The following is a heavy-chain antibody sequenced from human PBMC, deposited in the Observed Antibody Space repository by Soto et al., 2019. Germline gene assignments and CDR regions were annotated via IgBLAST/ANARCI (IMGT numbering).Heavy chain of an antibody. CDR1: GGSISSGDYY. CDR3: VRLWGDYYDSSGYYWEVSNWFDP. V-gene: IGHV4-30-4*01. Sequence: SETLSLTCTVSGGSISSGDYYWSWIRQPPGKGLEWIGYIYYSGSTYYNPSLKSRVTISVDTSKNQFSLKLSSVTAADTAVYYCVRLWGDYYDSSGYYWEVSNWFDPWGQGTLVTVSS. D-gene: IGHD3-22*01. CDR2: IYYSGST. J-gene: IGHJ5*02.